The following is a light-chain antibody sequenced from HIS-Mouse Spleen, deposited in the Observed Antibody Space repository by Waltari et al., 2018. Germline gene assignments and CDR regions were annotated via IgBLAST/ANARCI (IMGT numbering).Light chain of an antibody. CDR3: NSRDSSGNHLV. J-gene: IGLJ3*02. CDR1: RLRSYY. Sequence: SSELTQDTAVSVALGQTVRITCQGDRLRSYYASWYQQKPGQAPVLVNYGKNNRPSGIPDRFSGSSSGNTASLTIPGAQAEDEADYYCNSRDSSGNHLVFGGGTKLTVL. CDR2: GKN. V-gene: IGLV3-19*01.